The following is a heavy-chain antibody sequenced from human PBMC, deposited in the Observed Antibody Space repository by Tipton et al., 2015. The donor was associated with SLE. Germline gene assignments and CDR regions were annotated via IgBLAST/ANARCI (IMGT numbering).Heavy chain of an antibody. Sequence: SLRLSCAASGFTVSSNYMSWVRQAPGKGLEWVSVIYSGGSTYYADSVKGRFTISRDNAKNSLYLQMNSLRAEDTALYYCARETSSGAFDYWGQGTLVTVSS. V-gene: IGHV3-66*01. CDR1: GFTVSSNY. J-gene: IGHJ4*02. CDR3: ARETSSGAFDY. CDR2: IYSGGST. D-gene: IGHD2-8*02.